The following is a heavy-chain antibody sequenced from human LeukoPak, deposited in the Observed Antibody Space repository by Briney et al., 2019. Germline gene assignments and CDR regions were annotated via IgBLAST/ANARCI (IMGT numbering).Heavy chain of an antibody. Sequence: PSETLSLTCTVSGGSISSSNYYWGWIRQPPGKGLEWFGSIYYSGSTYYNPSLKSRVTISVDTSKSQFSLKLSSVTAADTAVYYCARLDGYCSGGSCYSVSFVDPWGQGTLVTVSS. CDR1: GGSISSSNYY. D-gene: IGHD2-15*01. V-gene: IGHV4-39*01. J-gene: IGHJ5*02. CDR3: ARLDGYCSGGSCYSVSFVDP. CDR2: IYYSGST.